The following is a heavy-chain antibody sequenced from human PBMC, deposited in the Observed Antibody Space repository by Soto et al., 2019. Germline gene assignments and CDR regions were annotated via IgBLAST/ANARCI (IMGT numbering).Heavy chain of an antibody. Sequence: QVQLVESGGGLVKPGGSLRLSCAASGFTFSDYYMSWIRQAPGKGLEWVSYISSSGSTIYYADSVKGRFTISRDNAKNSLYLQMNSLRAEDTAVYYCARQIRGFLEWLPPVREDYFDYWGQGTLVTVSS. CDR3: ARQIRGFLEWLPPVREDYFDY. D-gene: IGHD3-3*01. CDR2: ISSSGSTI. V-gene: IGHV3-11*01. J-gene: IGHJ4*02. CDR1: GFTFSDYY.